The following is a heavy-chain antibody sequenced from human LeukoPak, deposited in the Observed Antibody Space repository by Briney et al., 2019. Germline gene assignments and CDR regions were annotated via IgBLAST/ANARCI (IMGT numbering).Heavy chain of an antibody. D-gene: IGHD2-21*01. CDR1: GFTFSTYF. V-gene: IGHV3-30-3*01. CDR2: IASGGSNT. J-gene: IGHJ3*02. CDR3: ARERQDTILHSGAFDI. Sequence: GGSLRLSCAASGFTFSTYFMHWVRQAPGRGLEWLADIASGGSNTFYVDSVKGRFTISRDNSKNTLYLQMNSLRAEDTAVYFCARERQDTILHSGAFDIWGQGTMVTVSS.